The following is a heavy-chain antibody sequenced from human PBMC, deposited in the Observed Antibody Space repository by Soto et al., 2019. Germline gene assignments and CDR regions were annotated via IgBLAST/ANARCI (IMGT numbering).Heavy chain of an antibody. J-gene: IGHJ4*02. CDR1: TNTFNIYA. V-gene: IGHV3-23*01. D-gene: IGHD3-10*01. Sequence: EVQLLESEGGLVQPGGSLRLSCAASTNTFNIYAMSWVRQAPGMGLEWVSAIKSGGSTYYADSVKGRFTISRDDSKNTLHLQMNSLRAEDTAVYYCAKSPTMVRGLIFDSWGQGTLVTVSS. CDR2: IKSGGST. CDR3: AKSPTMVRGLIFDS.